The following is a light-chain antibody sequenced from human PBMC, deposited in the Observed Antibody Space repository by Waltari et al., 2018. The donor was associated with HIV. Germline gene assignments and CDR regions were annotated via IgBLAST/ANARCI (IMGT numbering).Light chain of an antibody. V-gene: IGLV2-8*01. CDR3: ASYGGTNDLV. CDR1: SSDIGGYNY. Sequence: QSALTQPPSASGSPGQSVALSCTGTSSDIGGYNYVSWYQPHPGKAPKPMIFEVTKRPSGVPDRFSGSKSGNTASLTVSGLQAEDEADYYCASYGGTNDLVFGGGTKLTVL. CDR2: EVT. J-gene: IGLJ3*02.